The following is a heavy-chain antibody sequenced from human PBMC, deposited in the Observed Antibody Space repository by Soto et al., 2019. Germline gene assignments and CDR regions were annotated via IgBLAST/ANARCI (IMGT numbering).Heavy chain of an antibody. CDR1: GGTFSSYA. J-gene: IGHJ6*02. D-gene: IGHD3-3*01. Sequence: SVKVSCKASGGTFSSYAISWVRQAPGQGLEWMGGIIPIFGTANYAQRFQGRVTITADESTSTAYMELSSLRSEDTAVYYCARGRITIFGVERGGDYYYGMDVWGQATTVTVSS. CDR2: IIPIFGTA. CDR3: ARGRITIFGVERGGDYYYGMDV. V-gene: IGHV1-69*13.